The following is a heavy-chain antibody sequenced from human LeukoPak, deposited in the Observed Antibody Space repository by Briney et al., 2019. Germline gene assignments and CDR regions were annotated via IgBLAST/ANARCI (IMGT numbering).Heavy chain of an antibody. CDR3: AKEGEKWELRGVSYFDY. V-gene: IGHV3-66*01. D-gene: IGHD1-26*01. CDR2: IYSGGST. CDR1: EFSVGSNY. J-gene: IGHJ4*02. Sequence: GGSLRLSCAASEFSVGSNYMTWVRQAPGKGLEWVSLIYSGGSTYNADSVKGRFTISRDNSKNTLYLQMNSLRAEDTAVYYCAKEGEKWELRGVSYFDYWGQGTLVTVSS.